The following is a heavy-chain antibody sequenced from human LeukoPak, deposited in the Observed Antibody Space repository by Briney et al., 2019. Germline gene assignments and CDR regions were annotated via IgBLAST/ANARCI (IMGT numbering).Heavy chain of an antibody. CDR3: ARLAYSRPYYYYYYMDV. D-gene: IGHD5-18*01. J-gene: IGHJ6*03. V-gene: IGHV4-34*01. CDR1: GGSFSGYY. CDR2: INHSGST. Sequence: SETLSLTCAVYGGSFSGYYWSWIRQPPGKGLEWIGEINHSGSTNYNPSLKSRVTISVGTSKNQFSLKLSSVTAADTAVYYCARLAYSRPYYYYYYMDVWGKGTTVTVSS.